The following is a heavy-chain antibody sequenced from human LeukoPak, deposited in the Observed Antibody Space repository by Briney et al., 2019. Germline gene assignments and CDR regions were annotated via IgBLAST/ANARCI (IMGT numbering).Heavy chain of an antibody. D-gene: IGHD2-21*02. CDR2: ISYDETNK. V-gene: IGHV3-30*04. J-gene: IGHJ4*02. CDR3: ANTVGVTAFLAY. CDR1: GFTFSSYA. Sequence: PGGSLRLSCAASGFTFSSYAMHWVRQAPGKGLEWVAVISYDETNKYYADSVKGRFTISRDNSKNTLYLQMNSLRTEDTAPYYCANTVGVTAFLAYWGQGTLVTVSS.